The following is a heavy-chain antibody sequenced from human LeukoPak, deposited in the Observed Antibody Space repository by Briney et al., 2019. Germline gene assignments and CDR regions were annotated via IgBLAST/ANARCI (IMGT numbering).Heavy chain of an antibody. CDR1: GGTFSSYA. Sequence: SVKVSCKASGGTFSSYAISWVRQAPGQGLEWMGGIIPIFGTANYAQKFQGRVTITADESTSTAYMELSSLRSEDTAVYYCAREDGYNSNYFDYWGQGILVTVSS. V-gene: IGHV1-69*13. CDR3: AREDGYNSNYFDY. D-gene: IGHD5-24*01. CDR2: IIPIFGTA. J-gene: IGHJ4*02.